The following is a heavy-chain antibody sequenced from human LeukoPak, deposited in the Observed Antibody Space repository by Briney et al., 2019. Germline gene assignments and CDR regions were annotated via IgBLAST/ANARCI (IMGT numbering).Heavy chain of an antibody. CDR1: GFTFSDYG. V-gene: IGHV3-23*01. D-gene: IGHD6-6*01. CDR2: VSDSGGNR. J-gene: IGHJ4*02. Sequence: GGSLRLSCAASGFTFSDYGMSWVRQAPGKGLEWVSSVSDSGGNRYYADSVKGRFTISRDNSKNTLYLQMNSLRPEDTAVYYCAKRVPYSSSSVYFDYWGQGTLVTVSS. CDR3: AKRVPYSSSSVYFDY.